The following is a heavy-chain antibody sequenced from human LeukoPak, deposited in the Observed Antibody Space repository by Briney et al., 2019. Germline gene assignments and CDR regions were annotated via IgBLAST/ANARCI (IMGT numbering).Heavy chain of an antibody. CDR1: GFTFSSYA. CDR3: AKRSRRLTIVRGVPREDV. Sequence: GGSLRLSCAASGFTFSSYAMSWVRQAPGKGLEWVSGISGNGGSTYYADSVKGRFTISRDNSKNTLYLQMNSLRAEDTAVYYCAKRSRRLTIVRGVPREDVWGQGTTVTVSS. V-gene: IGHV3-23*01. D-gene: IGHD3-10*01. CDR2: ISGNGGST. J-gene: IGHJ6*02.